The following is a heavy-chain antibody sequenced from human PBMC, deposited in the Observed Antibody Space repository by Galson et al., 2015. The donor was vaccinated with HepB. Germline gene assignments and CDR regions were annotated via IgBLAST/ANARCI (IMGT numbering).Heavy chain of an antibody. CDR2: IIPILGIA. Sequence: SVKVSCKASGGTFSSYAISWVRQAPGQGLEWMGRIIPILGIANYAQKFQGRVTITADKSTSTAYMELSSLRSEDTAVYYCARGPYCGGDCYSEFDYWGQGTLVTVSS. CDR3: ARGPYCGGDCYSEFDY. CDR1: GGTFSSYA. J-gene: IGHJ4*02. D-gene: IGHD2-21*02. V-gene: IGHV1-69*04.